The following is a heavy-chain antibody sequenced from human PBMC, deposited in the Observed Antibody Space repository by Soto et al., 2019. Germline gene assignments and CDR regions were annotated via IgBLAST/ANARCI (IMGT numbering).Heavy chain of an antibody. CDR1: GGSISSGDYY. D-gene: IGHD5-12*01. V-gene: IGHV4-30-4*01. CDR2: IYYSGST. CDR3: ARENSGYDTRSFDY. J-gene: IGHJ4*02. Sequence: SETLSLTCTVSGGSISSGDYYWSWIRQPPGKGLEWIGYIYYSGSTYYNPSLKSRVTISVDTSKNQFSLKLSSVTAADTAVYYCARENSGYDTRSFDYWGQGTLVTVSS.